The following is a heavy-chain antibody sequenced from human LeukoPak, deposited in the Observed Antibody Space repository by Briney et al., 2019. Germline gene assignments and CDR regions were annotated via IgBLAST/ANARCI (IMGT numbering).Heavy chain of an antibody. CDR1: GFTFSSYG. D-gene: IGHD5-12*01. J-gene: IGHJ5*02. CDR3: AKDGGLPYNWFDP. Sequence: GESLRLSCAASGFTFSSYGMHWVRQAPGKGLEWVAVISYDGSNKYYADSVKGRFTISRDNSKNTLYLQMNSLRAEDTAVYYCAKDGGLPYNWFDPWGQGTLVTVSS. CDR2: ISYDGSNK. V-gene: IGHV3-30*18.